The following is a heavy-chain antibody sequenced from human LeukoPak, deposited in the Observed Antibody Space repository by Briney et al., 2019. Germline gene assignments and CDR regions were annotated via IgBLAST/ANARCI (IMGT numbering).Heavy chain of an antibody. V-gene: IGHV1-8*03. J-gene: IGHJ6*03. CDR1: GYTFKRYD. D-gene: IGHD1-14*01. Sequence: WASVKVSCKASGYTFKRYDINWVRQAPGQGLEWMGWINPNSGNTGHAQRFQGRITITKNTSISTAYMEVSSLRPEDTAVYYCARAPTTANYHYYYMDVWGKGTTVTVSS. CDR3: ARAPTTANYHYYYMDV. CDR2: INPNSGNT.